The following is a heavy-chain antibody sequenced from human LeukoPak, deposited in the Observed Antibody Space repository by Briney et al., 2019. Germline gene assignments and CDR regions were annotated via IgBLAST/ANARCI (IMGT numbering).Heavy chain of an antibody. CDR2: IYENGGTT. D-gene: IGHD2-21*02. Sequence: GGSLRLSCVGSGFTFRSHAMSWVRQAPEKGLEFVSGIYENGGTTYYADSVKGRSAISRDKSKNTLYLQMISLRAEDTAVYYCAKEGAYCGADCYSDYYFDLWGRGTLVTVSS. V-gene: IGHV3-23*01. CDR3: AKEGAYCGADCYSDYYFDL. J-gene: IGHJ2*01. CDR1: GFTFRSHA.